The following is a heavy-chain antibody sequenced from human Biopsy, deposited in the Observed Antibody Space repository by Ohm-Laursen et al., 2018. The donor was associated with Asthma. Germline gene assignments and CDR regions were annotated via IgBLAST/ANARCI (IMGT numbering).Heavy chain of an antibody. D-gene: IGHD1-1*01. J-gene: IGHJ3*02. V-gene: IGHV3-30*18. CDR2: ISYDGSNK. CDR3: AKESGSNYAFDI. CDR1: GFTFSSYG. Sequence: SLGLSCAASGFTFSSYGMHWVRQAPAKGLEWVAVISYDGSNKYYADSVKGRFTISRDNSKNTLYLQMNSLRAEDTAVYYCAKESGSNYAFDIWGQGTMVTVSS.